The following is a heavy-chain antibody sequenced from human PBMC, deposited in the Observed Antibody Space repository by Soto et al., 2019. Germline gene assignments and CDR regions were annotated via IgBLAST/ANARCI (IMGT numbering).Heavy chain of an antibody. CDR3: ARGWGGITIFGVVIKNVTLPTDYYYYYMDV. V-gene: IGHV1-69*02. D-gene: IGHD3-3*01. J-gene: IGHJ6*03. CDR2: IIPILGIA. Sequence: ASVKVSCKASGGTFSSYTISWVRQAPGQGLEWMGRIIPILGIANYAQKFQGRVTITADKSTSTAYMELSSLRSEDTAVYYCARGWGGITIFGVVIKNVTLPTDYYYYYMDVWGKGTTVTVSS. CDR1: GGTFSSYT.